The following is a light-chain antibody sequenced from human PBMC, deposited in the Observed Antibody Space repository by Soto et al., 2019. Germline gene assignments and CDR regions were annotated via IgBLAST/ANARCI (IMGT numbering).Light chain of an antibody. CDR3: SSYTSDSSYV. J-gene: IGLJ1*01. CDR2: AVS. V-gene: IGLV2-14*01. CDR1: SSDVGLYDY. Sequence: QSALTQHASVSGSPGQSITISCTGTSSDVGLYDYVSWYQQHPGKAPQLMVYAVSNRPSGVSNRFSASKSGNTASLFISGLQAEDEADYYCSSYTSDSSYVFGSGTRSPS.